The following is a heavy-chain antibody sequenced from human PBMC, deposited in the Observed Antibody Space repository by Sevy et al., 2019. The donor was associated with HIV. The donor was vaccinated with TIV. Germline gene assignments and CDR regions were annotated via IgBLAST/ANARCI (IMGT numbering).Heavy chain of an antibody. CDR3: AFYYSTGYFDY. D-gene: IGHD3-10*01. Sequence: SETLSLTCAVSGYSISSGYYWGWIRQPPGKGLEWIGSIYHSGSTYYKPSIKSRVTISVDTSKNQFFLMLSSVTAADTAVDYCAFYYSTGYFDYWGQGTLVTVSS. CDR1: GYSISSGYY. CDR2: IYHSGST. V-gene: IGHV4-38-2*01. J-gene: IGHJ4*02.